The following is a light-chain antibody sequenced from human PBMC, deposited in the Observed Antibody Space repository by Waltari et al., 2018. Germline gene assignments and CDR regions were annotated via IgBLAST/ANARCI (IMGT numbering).Light chain of an antibody. CDR2: KNN. CDR3: AAWDDSLSGLV. V-gene: IGLV1-47*01. Sequence: QSVLTQPPSASGTPGQRVTTSRSAHSSHIGTNSVYWYQQLPGTAPQLHIYKNNQRPSGVPDRFSGSKSGTSASLAISGLRSEDEADYYCAAWDDSLSGLVFGGGTKLTVL. CDR1: SSHIGTNS. J-gene: IGLJ2*01.